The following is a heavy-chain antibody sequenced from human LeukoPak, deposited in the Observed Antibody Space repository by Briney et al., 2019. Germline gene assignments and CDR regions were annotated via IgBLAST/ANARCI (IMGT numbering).Heavy chain of an antibody. CDR1: GGSISSSNW. Sequence: SETLSLTCAVSGGSISSSNWWSWVRQPPGKGLEWIGEIYHSGSTNYNPSLKSRVTISVDKSKNQFSLKLSPVTAADTAVYYCARGPAYYYGSGSYELGYWGQGTLVTVSS. V-gene: IGHV4-4*02. CDR2: IYHSGST. J-gene: IGHJ4*02. D-gene: IGHD3-10*01. CDR3: ARGPAYYYGSGSYELGY.